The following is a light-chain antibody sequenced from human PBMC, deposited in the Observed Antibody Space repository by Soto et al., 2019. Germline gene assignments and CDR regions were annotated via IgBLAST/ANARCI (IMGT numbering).Light chain of an antibody. J-gene: IGLJ1*01. CDR2: EVS. Sequence: QSALTQPASVSWSPGQSSTISCTGTSSDVGGYNYVSWYQQHPGKAPKLMIYEVSNRPSGVSNRFSGSKSGNTASLTISGLQADDEAHYYCTSYASSSTSVLGTGTKVTVL. CDR1: SSDVGGYNY. CDR3: TSYASSSTSV. V-gene: IGLV2-14*01.